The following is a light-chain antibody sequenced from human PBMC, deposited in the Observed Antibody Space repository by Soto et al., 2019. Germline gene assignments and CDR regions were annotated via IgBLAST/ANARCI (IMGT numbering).Light chain of an antibody. CDR2: GAS. J-gene: IGKJ4*01. CDR1: HSISTN. V-gene: IGKV3-15*01. Sequence: EIIMTQSPATLSVSPGEGATLSCRTSHSISTNLAWYQHKRGQSPRLLVYGASTRATGVPARFSGSGSGAEFTLSISRPQSEDFAVYYCQQYNSWLTFGGGTKVEIK. CDR3: QQYNSWLT.